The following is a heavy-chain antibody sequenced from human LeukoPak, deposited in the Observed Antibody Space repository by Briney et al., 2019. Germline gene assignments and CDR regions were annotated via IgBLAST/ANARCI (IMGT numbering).Heavy chain of an antibody. CDR2: IGGVASNT. D-gene: IGHD3-22*01. CDR1: GFTFNNNA. V-gene: IGHV3-23*01. CDR3: AKTSGSYSNFDC. Sequence: GSLRLSCAASGFTFNNNAMTWVRQAPGKGLEWVSTIGGVASNTYYADSVKGRFTISRDNSKNMLDLQMNGLRAEDTAMYYCAKTSGSYSNFDCWGQGILVTVSS. J-gene: IGHJ4*02.